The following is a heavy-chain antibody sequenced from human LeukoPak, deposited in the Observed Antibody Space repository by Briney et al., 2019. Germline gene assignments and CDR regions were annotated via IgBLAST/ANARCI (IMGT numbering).Heavy chain of an antibody. CDR3: AKVFRGVVAATPPPVDY. J-gene: IGHJ4*02. D-gene: IGHD2-15*01. Sequence: RGSLRLSCAASGFTFSSYGMHWVRQAPGKGLEWVAVISYDGSNKYYADSVKGRFTISRDNSKNTLYLQMNSLRAEDTAVYYCAKVFRGVVAATPPPVDYWGQGTLVTVSS. CDR1: GFTFSSYG. CDR2: ISYDGSNK. V-gene: IGHV3-30*18.